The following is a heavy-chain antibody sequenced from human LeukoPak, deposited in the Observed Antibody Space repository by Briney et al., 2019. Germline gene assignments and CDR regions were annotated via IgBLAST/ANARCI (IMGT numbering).Heavy chain of an antibody. D-gene: IGHD3-10*01. J-gene: IGHJ4*02. CDR2: ILDSGATA. Sequence: GGSLRLSCATSGFIFSNYAMNWVRQTPGKGLEWVSAILDSGATASYADSVRGRFTISRDNSKNTLYLEMTSLRAEDTAVYYCAKDLVSPRRVGSSEKLDYWGQGALVTVSS. CDR1: GFIFSNYA. V-gene: IGHV3-23*01. CDR3: AKDLVSPRRVGSSEKLDY.